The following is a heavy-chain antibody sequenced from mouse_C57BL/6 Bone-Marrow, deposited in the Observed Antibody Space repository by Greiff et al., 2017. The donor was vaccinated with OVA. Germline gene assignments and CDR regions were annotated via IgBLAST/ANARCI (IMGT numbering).Heavy chain of an antibody. CDR1: GFTFSSYA. CDR3: ARWLLLFDC. D-gene: IGHD2-3*01. J-gene: IGHJ2*01. CDR2: ISDGGSYT. V-gene: IGHV5-4*03. Sequence: EVKLMESGGGLVKPGGSLKLSCAASGFTFSSYAMSWVRQTPEKRLEWVATISDGGSYTYYPDNVKGRFTISRDNAKNNLYLQMSHLKSEDTAMYYCARWLLLFDCWGQGTTLTVSS.